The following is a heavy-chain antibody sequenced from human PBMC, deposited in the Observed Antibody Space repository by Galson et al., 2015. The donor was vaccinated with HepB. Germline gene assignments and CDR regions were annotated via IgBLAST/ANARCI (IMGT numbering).Heavy chain of an antibody. J-gene: IGHJ4*02. D-gene: IGHD2/OR15-2a*01. CDR1: GFTFSSYA. CDR2: ISGSGGST. V-gene: IGHV3-23*01. CDR3: AKDLPVSSGTTTIWLWFSLDY. Sequence: SLRLSCAASGFTFSSYAMSWVRQAPGKGLEWVSAISGSGGSTYYADSVKGRFTISRDNSKNTLYLQMNSLRAEDTAVYYCAKDLPVSSGTTTIWLWFSLDYWGQGTLVTVSS.